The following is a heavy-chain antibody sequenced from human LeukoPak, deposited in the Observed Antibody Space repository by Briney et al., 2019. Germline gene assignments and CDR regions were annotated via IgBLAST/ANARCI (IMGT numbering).Heavy chain of an antibody. CDR1: GFTFSSYR. Sequence: GGSLRLSCAAPGFTFSSYRMSWVRQAPGKGLEWVANIKQDGSEKYYVDSVKGRFTISRDNAKNSLYLQMNSLRAEDTAVYYCARDLRCSGGSCHTNWFDPWGQGTLVTVSS. CDR2: IKQDGSEK. J-gene: IGHJ5*02. CDR3: ARDLRCSGGSCHTNWFDP. D-gene: IGHD2-15*01. V-gene: IGHV3-7*01.